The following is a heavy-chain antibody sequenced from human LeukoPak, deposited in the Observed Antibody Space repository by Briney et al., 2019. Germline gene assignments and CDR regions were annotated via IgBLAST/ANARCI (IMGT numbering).Heavy chain of an antibody. CDR2: IYTSGST. CDR1: GGSISSSSYY. Sequence: SETLSLTCTVSGGSISSSSYYWSWIRQPAGKGLEWIGRIYTSGSTNYNPSLKSRVTMSVDTSKNQFSLKLSSVTAADTAVYYCARDRCSSTSCYEVLWGQGTLVTVSS. D-gene: IGHD2-2*01. J-gene: IGHJ4*02. CDR3: ARDRCSSTSCYEVL. V-gene: IGHV4-61*02.